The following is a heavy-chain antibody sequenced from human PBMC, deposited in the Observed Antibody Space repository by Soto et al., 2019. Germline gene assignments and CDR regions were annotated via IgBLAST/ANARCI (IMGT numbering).Heavy chain of an antibody. CDR2: MYTSGST. V-gene: IGHV4-4*07. CDR3: ARVVPAAIRVLGWFDP. Sequence: NPSETLSLTCTVSGGSISNYYWTWIRQPAGKGLEWIGRMYTSGSTNYNPSLKSRVTMSVDTSKNQFSLNLRSVTAADTAVYYCARVVPAAIRVLGWFDPWGQGTLVTVSS. CDR1: GGSISNYY. J-gene: IGHJ5*02. D-gene: IGHD2-2*02.